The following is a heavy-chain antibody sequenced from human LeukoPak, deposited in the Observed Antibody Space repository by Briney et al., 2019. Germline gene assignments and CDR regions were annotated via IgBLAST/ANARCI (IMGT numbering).Heavy chain of an antibody. CDR1: GGTFSSYA. V-gene: IGHV1-69*13. CDR2: IIPMFGTT. CDR3: ARAGEEVTPWSHAFDI. D-gene: IGHD5-18*01. J-gene: IGHJ3*02. Sequence: SVKVSCKASGGTFSSYAIGWVRQAPGQGLEWMGGIIPMFGTTNYAQKFQGRVTITADESTSTAYMELSSLRSEDTAVYYCARAGEEVTPWSHAFDIWGQGTMVTVSS.